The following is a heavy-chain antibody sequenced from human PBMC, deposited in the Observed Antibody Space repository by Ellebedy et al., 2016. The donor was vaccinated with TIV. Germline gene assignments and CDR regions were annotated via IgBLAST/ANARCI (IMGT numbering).Heavy chain of an antibody. J-gene: IGHJ6*03. V-gene: IGHV3-21*01. Sequence: GGSLRLXXAASGFVFKSYSMNWVCQAPGKGLEWVASISDRNSKRFYSDSVKGRFIISRDDATSSLFLEMNTLRVEDTAVYYCARPMFYYHYYMDVWGKGTTVNV. CDR1: GFVFKSYS. CDR3: ARPMFYYHYYMDV. CDR2: ISDRNSKR. D-gene: IGHD3-10*02.